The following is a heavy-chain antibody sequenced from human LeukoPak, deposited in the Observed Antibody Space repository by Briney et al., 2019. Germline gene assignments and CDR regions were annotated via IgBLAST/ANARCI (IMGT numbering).Heavy chain of an antibody. CDR3: ATDPSWIGVVPAADSNDY. V-gene: IGHV1-24*01. CDR2: FDPEDGET. CDR1: GYTLTELS. J-gene: IGHJ4*02. Sequence: GASVKVSCKVSGYTLTELSMHWVRQAPGKGLEWMGGFDPEDGETIYAQKFQGRVTMTEDTSTDTAYMELSSLRSEDTAVYYCATDPSWIGVVPAADSNDYWGQGTLVTVSS. D-gene: IGHD2-2*01.